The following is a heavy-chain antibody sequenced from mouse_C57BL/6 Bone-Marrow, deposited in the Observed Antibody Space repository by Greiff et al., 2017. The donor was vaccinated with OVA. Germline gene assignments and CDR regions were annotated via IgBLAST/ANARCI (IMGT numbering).Heavy chain of an antibody. D-gene: IGHD2-14*01. CDR2: ISSGGDYI. Sequence: EVMLVESGEGLVKPGGSLKLSCAASGFTFSSYAMSWVRQTPEKRLEWVAYISSGGDYIYYADNVKGRFTISRDNARNTLYLQMRSLKSEDTAMYYCTSDERYDGYYYAMDYWGQGTSVTVSS. CDR3: TSDERYDGYYYAMDY. V-gene: IGHV5-9-1*02. CDR1: GFTFSSYA. J-gene: IGHJ4*01.